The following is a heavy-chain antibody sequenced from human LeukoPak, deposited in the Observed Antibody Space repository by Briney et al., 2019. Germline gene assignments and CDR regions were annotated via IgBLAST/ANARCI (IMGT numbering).Heavy chain of an antibody. Sequence: PGGSLRLSCAASGFTFSGYGMHWVRQAPGKGLEWVAFIRYDGSNKYYADSVKGRFTISRDNSKNTLYLQMNSLRAEDTAVYYCAKDHYGSGSYYTGPTDYWGQGTLVTVSS. D-gene: IGHD3-10*01. J-gene: IGHJ4*02. CDR1: GFTFSGYG. V-gene: IGHV3-30*02. CDR3: AKDHYGSGSYYTGPTDY. CDR2: IRYDGSNK.